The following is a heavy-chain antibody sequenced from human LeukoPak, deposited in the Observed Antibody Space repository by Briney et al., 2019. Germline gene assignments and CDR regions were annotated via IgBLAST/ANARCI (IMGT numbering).Heavy chain of an antibody. J-gene: IGHJ3*02. CDR3: AKETIRMILEDVFDI. D-gene: IGHD3-22*01. V-gene: IGHV3-23*01. CDR2: LSGSGAGT. CDR1: GFTFSSNG. Sequence: GGSLRLSCAASGFTFSSNGMHWVRQAPGRGLEWVATLSGSGAGTYYSDSVKGRFTISRDNSKNTLYLQMNSLRAEDTAVYYCAKETIRMILEDVFDIWGQGTMVTVSS.